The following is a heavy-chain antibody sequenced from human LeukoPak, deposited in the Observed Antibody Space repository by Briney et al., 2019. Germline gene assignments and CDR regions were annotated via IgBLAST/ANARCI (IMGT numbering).Heavy chain of an antibody. D-gene: IGHD6-13*01. Sequence: PGGSLRLSXAASGFTFSSYGMHWVRQAPGKGLEWVAFIRYDGSNKYYADSVKGRFTISRDNSKNTLYLQMNSLRAEDTAVYYCANQRAGIAARGAFDIWGQGTMVTVSS. CDR1: GFTFSSYG. V-gene: IGHV3-30*02. J-gene: IGHJ3*02. CDR2: IRYDGSNK. CDR3: ANQRAGIAARGAFDI.